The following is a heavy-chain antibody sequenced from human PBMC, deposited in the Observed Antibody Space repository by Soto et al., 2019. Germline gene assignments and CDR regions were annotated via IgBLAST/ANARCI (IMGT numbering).Heavy chain of an antibody. CDR1: GFTFNHYW. V-gene: IGHV3-7*01. Sequence: EVHLVEPGGALVQPGGSLRLSCATSGFTFNHYWMNLVRQAPGKGLEWVANINIDGTEKYYGVSVKGRFNISRDNAQNSLYLPMDSLRDDDRGVYYCARNRGWEMLDYWGQGTLVPVSS. CDR3: ARNRGWEMLDY. J-gene: IGHJ4*02. CDR2: INIDGTEK. D-gene: IGHD1-26*01.